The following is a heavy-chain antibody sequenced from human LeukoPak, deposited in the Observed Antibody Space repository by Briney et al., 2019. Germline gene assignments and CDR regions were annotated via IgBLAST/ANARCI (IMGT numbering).Heavy chain of an antibody. CDR2: IWYDGSSK. CDR1: GFTFSIYG. V-gene: IGHV3-33*06. CDR3: AKDGDTAMVFDY. D-gene: IGHD5-18*01. J-gene: IGHJ4*02. Sequence: PGRSLRLSCAASGFTFSIYGMHWVRQAPGKGLEWVAFIWYDGSSKYYADSVKGRLTISRDNSKNTLYLEVNSLRAEDTAVYYCAKDGDTAMVFDYWGQGTLVTVSS.